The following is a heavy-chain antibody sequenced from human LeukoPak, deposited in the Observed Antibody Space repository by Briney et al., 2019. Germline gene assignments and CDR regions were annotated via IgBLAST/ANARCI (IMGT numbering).Heavy chain of an antibody. CDR1: GGTFSSYA. CDR2: IIPIFGTA. CDR3: AETDSSTPNNWFDP. Sequence: GSSVKVSCXASGGTFSSYAISWVRQAPGQGLEWMGRIIPIFGTANYAQKFQGRVTITTDESTSTAYMELSSLRSEDTAVYYCAETDSSTPNNWFDPWGQGTLVTVSS. V-gene: IGHV1-69*05. D-gene: IGHD6-13*01. J-gene: IGHJ5*02.